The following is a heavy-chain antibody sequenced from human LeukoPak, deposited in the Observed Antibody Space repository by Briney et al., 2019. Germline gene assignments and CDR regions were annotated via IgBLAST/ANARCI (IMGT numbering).Heavy chain of an antibody. CDR3: ARETIPLGYCSSTSCLRYFDY. D-gene: IGHD2-2*01. J-gene: IGHJ4*02. CDR1: GGSISSYY. Sequence: MPSETLSLTCTVSGGSISSYYWSWIRQPPGKGLGWIGYIYYSGRTNYNPSLKSRVTISVDTSKNQFSLKLSSVTAADTAVYYCARETIPLGYCSSTSCLRYFDYWGQGTLVTVSS. CDR2: IYYSGRT. V-gene: IGHV4-59*01.